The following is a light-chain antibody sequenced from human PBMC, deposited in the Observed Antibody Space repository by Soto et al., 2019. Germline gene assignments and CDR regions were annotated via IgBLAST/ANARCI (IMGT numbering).Light chain of an antibody. CDR3: QQRSNWPGGT. V-gene: IGKV3-11*01. CDR1: QSVSSY. J-gene: IGKJ4*01. CDR2: DAS. Sequence: EIVLTQSPATLSLSPGERATLSCRASQSVSSYLAWYQQKPGQAPRLLIYDASNRATGIPARFSGSGSGTDFTLTSSSLEPEDFAVYYCQQRSNWPGGTFGGGTKVEIK.